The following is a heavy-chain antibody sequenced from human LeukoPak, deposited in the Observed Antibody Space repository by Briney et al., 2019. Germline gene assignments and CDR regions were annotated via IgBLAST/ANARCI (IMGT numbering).Heavy chain of an antibody. CDR2: INQGGSEK. V-gene: IGHV3-7*01. CDR3: ARNAYDI. J-gene: IGHJ3*02. Sequence: GGSLRLSCAASGYTFSSYSMSWVRQAPGKGLEWVANINQGGSEKNYVDSVKGRFTISRDNAKNSLYLQMNSLRVEDTAVYYCARNAYDIWGQGTMVTVSS. CDR1: GYTFSSYS.